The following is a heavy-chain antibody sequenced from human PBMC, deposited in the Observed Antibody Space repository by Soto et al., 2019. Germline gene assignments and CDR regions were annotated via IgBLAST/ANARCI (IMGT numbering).Heavy chain of an antibody. CDR3: ARSTVVPAARENYYGMDV. CDR1: GFTFSSYG. J-gene: IGHJ6*02. Sequence: QVQLVESGGGVVQPGRSLRLSCAASGFTFSSYGMHWVRQAPGKGLEWVAVIWYDGSIKYYADSVKARFTISRDNSKNTLYLQMNSLRAEDTVVYYCARSTVVPAARENYYGMDVWGQGTTVTVSS. CDR2: IWYDGSIK. D-gene: IGHD2-2*01. V-gene: IGHV3-33*01.